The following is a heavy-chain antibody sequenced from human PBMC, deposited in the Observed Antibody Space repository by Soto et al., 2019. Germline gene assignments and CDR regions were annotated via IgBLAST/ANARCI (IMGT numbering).Heavy chain of an antibody. J-gene: IGHJ6*02. V-gene: IGHV1-69*06. CDR3: ARDRPEHGQKLVTPLLSYSGMDV. D-gene: IGHD6-13*01. CDR2: IIPIFGTA. CDR1: GGTFSSYA. Sequence: SMKVSCKASGGTFSSYAISWVRQAPGQGLEWMGGIIPIFGTANYAQKFQGRVTITADKSTSTAYMELSSLRSEDTAVYYCARDRPEHGQKLVTPLLSYSGMDVWGPGTTVTVSS.